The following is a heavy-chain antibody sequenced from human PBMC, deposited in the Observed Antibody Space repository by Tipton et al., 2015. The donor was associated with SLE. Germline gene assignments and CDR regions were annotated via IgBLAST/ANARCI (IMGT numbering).Heavy chain of an antibody. V-gene: IGHV3-53*01. CDR1: GFTVSSNY. J-gene: IGHJ4*02. CDR2: IYSGGST. D-gene: IGHD6-6*01. CDR3: ASYSSSYFDY. Sequence: GSLRLSCAASGFTVSSNYMSWVRQAPGKGLEWVSVIYSGGSTYYADSVKDRFTISRDNSKNSLYLQMNSLRAEDTAVYYCASYSSSYFDYWGQGTLVTVSS.